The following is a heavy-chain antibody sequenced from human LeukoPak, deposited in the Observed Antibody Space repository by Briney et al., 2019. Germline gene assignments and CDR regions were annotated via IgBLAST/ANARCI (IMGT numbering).Heavy chain of an antibody. CDR1: GFTFSSYA. J-gene: IGHJ4*02. CDR2: ISYDGRNK. CDR3: ARVDVAAAGSLPIDY. Sequence: GGSLRLSCAASGFTFSSYAMHWVRQAPGKGLEWVAVISYDGRNKYYADSVKGRFTISRDNSKNTLYLQMNSLRAEDTAVYYCARVDVAAAGSLPIDYWGQGTLVTVSS. V-gene: IGHV3-30*04. D-gene: IGHD6-13*01.